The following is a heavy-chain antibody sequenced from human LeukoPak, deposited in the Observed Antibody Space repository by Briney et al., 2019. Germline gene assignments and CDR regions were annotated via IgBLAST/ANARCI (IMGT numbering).Heavy chain of an antibody. CDR2: INQGGSVK. Sequence: GGSLRLSCAASGFTFRSYWVSWVRQAPGKGLEWVANINQGGSVKYYVDSVKGRFTISRDDAKNSLYVQMNSLRDEDTAVYYCARGPTVTTRPDYWGQGTLVTVSS. D-gene: IGHD4-17*01. V-gene: IGHV3-7*01. J-gene: IGHJ4*02. CDR1: GFTFRSYW. CDR3: ARGPTVTTRPDY.